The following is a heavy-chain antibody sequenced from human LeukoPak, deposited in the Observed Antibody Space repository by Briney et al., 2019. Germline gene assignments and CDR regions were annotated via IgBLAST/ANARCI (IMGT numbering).Heavy chain of an antibody. Sequence: GGTLRLSCAASGFTFSSYAMSWVRQAPGKGLEWVSAITGSGGSTYSADSVKGRFTISRDNAKNSLYLQMNSLRAEDTALYYCAKDSGSGFPRYYYMDVWGKGTTVTISS. CDR3: AKDSGSGFPRYYYMDV. V-gene: IGHV3-23*01. D-gene: IGHD1-26*01. CDR1: GFTFSSYA. J-gene: IGHJ6*03. CDR2: ITGSGGST.